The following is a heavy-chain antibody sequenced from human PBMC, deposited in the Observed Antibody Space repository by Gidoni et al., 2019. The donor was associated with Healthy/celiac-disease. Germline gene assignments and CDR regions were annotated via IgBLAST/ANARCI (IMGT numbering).Heavy chain of an antibody. CDR2: ISGSGGST. D-gene: IGHD3-10*01. Sequence: EVQLLESGGGLVQPGGYLRLSCPASGFTFSSYAMSWVRQAPGKGLEWVSAISGSGGSTYYADSVKGRFTISRDNSKNTLYLQMNSLRAEDTAVYYCAKDRVRGVIHSMDVWGQGTTVTVSS. V-gene: IGHV3-23*01. J-gene: IGHJ6*02. CDR3: AKDRVRGVIHSMDV. CDR1: GFTFSSYA.